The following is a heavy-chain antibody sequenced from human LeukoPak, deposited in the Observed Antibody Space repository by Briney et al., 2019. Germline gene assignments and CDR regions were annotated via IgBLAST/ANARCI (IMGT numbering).Heavy chain of an antibody. CDR1: RFTVSSNY. CDR2: IYSGGST. D-gene: IGHD6-13*01. Sequence: GGSLRLSCAASRFTVSSNYMSWVRQAPGKGLEWVSVIYSGGSTYYADSVKGRVTISRDNSKNTLYLKMNSLRAEDTAVYYCARSRVWQQLVLNFDYWGQGTLVTVSS. V-gene: IGHV3-66*01. J-gene: IGHJ4*02. CDR3: ARSRVWQQLVLNFDY.